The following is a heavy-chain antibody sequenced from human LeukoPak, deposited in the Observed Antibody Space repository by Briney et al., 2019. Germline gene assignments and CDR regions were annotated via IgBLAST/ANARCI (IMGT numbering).Heavy chain of an antibody. CDR2: FDPEDGER. CDR3: ASESIVLKVYADGKAFDV. D-gene: IGHD2-8*01. CDR1: GYSLSELP. J-gene: IGHJ3*01. V-gene: IGHV1-24*01. Sequence: ASVRVSCKVSGYSLSELPMHWVRQAPGKGLESMGGFDPEDGERIYAQKFQGRITMTEDTSTDTAYMELKRLRSEDTAVYYCASESIVLKVYADGKAFDVWGQGTMVTVSS.